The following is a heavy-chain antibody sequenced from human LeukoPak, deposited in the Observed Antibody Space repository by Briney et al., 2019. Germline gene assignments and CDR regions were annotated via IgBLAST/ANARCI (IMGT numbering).Heavy chain of an antibody. CDR1: GFTFSGSA. CDR2: IRSKANSFAT. CDR3: TIYSGSFPDAFDI. V-gene: IGHV3-73*01. D-gene: IGHD1-26*01. J-gene: IGHJ3*02. Sequence: QPGGSLRLSCAASGFTFSGSAMHWVRQASGKGLEWVGHIRSKANSFATAYGVWVKGRFAISRDDSKNTAYLQMSSLKTEDTAVYYCTIYSGSFPDAFDIWGQGTMVTVSS.